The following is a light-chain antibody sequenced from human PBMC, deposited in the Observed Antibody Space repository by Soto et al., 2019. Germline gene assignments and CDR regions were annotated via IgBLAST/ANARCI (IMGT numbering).Light chain of an antibody. V-gene: IGKV1-12*01. J-gene: IGKJ4*01. Sequence: DIQLTQSPSSVSASVGDRVTLTCRASQGISSWLAWYQQRPGKAPQLLIFGASSLQSGVPSRFSGSGSGTDFTLTISSLQPEDFATYYCQQSYTTPLTFGGGNKVEI. CDR1: QGISSW. CDR2: GAS. CDR3: QQSYTTPLT.